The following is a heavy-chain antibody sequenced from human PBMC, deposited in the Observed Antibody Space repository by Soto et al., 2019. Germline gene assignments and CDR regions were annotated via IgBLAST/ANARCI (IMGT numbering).Heavy chain of an antibody. J-gene: IGHJ6*02. CDR1: GGTFSSYA. D-gene: IGHD5-18*01. CDR3: ARSEGYSLNYYYGMDV. Sequence: SVKVSCKASGGTFSSYAISWVRQAPGQGLEWMGGIIPIFGTANYAQKFQGRVTITADKSTSTAYMELSSLRSEDTAVYYCARSEGYSLNYYYGMDVSGQGTTVTVSS. CDR2: IIPIFGTA. V-gene: IGHV1-69*06.